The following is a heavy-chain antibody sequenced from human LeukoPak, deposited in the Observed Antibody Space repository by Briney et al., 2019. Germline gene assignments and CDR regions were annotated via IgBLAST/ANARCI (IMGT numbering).Heavy chain of an antibody. CDR2: INPNSGGT. V-gene: IGHV1-2*02. CDR3: ARAVPYLRWLQYVRDYYYMDV. D-gene: IGHD5-24*01. J-gene: IGHJ6*03. CDR1: GYTFTGYY. Sequence: GASVKVSCKASGYTFTGYYMHWVRQAPGQGLEWMGWINPNSGGTNYAQKFQGGVTMARDTSISTAYMELSRLRSDDTAVYYCARAVPYLRWLQYVRDYYYMDVWGKGTTVTISS.